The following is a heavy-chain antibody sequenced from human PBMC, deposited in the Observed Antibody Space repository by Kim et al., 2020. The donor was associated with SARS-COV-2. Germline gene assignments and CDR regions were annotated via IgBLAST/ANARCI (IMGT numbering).Heavy chain of an antibody. CDR1: GGSFSDYN. J-gene: IGHJ6*02. D-gene: IGHD2-8*02. Sequence: SETLSLTCAVYGGSFSDYNWSWIRQPPGKGLEWIGEINHSGSTSHSPSLKSRLTISADTSKSQFSLRLKSMTAADTAMYYCARGRAGGVPAPVLGLGPFYDYYARDVWGQETAVAV. V-gene: IGHV4-34*01. CDR2: INHSGST. CDR3: ARGRAGGVPAPVLGLGPFYDYYARDV.